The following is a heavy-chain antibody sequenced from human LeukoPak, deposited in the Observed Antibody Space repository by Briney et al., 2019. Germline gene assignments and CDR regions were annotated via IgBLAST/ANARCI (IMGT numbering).Heavy chain of an antibody. D-gene: IGHD6-19*01. CDR2: INAGNGNT. J-gene: IGHJ6*02. CDR1: GYTFTSYA. Sequence: GASVKVSCKASGYTFTSYAMHWVRQAPGQRLEWMGWINAGNGNTKYSQKFQGRVTITADESTSTAYMELSSLRSEDTAVYYCARSPYSSGWYRQKNYYYGMDVWGQGTTVTVSS. CDR3: ARSPYSSGWYRQKNYYYGMDV. V-gene: IGHV1-3*01.